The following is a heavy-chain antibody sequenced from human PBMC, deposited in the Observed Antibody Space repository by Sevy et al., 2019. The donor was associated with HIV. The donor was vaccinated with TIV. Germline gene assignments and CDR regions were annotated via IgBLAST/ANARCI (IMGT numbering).Heavy chain of an antibody. Sequence: GGSLRLSCAASGFSISNNYTAWVRQAPGKGLEWVSVMYSGGSPYYADSVKGRFALSRDMSKNTVYLQMNSLRAEDTAVYYCARGYCGDGSCTAFDPWGQGTLVTVSS. D-gene: IGHD2-15*01. CDR1: GFSISNNY. CDR3: ARGYCGDGSCTAFDP. J-gene: IGHJ5*02. CDR2: MYSGGSP. V-gene: IGHV3-53*01.